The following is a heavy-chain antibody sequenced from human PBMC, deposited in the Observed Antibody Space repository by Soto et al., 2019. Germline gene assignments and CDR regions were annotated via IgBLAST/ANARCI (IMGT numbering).Heavy chain of an antibody. CDR3: SGCSGGGCTQNYGMEV. V-gene: IGHV3-21*01. CDR2: ISPSTSHI. D-gene: IGHD2-15*01. Sequence: EVHLVESGGGLVKPGGSLRLSCAVSGFTFSSCTMNWVRQAPGKGLEWVSSISPSTSHIYYADSVKGRFTISRDNAKNSRLLQMNSLRAEDTAVYYCSGCSGGGCTQNYGMEVWGQGNTVTVSS. J-gene: IGHJ6*02. CDR1: GFTFSSCT.